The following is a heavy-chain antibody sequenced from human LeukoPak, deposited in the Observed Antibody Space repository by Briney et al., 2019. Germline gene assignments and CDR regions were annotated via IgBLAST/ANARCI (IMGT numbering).Heavy chain of an antibody. CDR1: GGSISSSSYY. CDR2: IYYSGST. D-gene: IGHD3-10*01. CDR3: ARQWGYYYGSGSYYQGGAFDI. J-gene: IGHJ3*02. Sequence: SETLSLTCTVSGGSISSSSYYWGWIRQPPGKGLEWIGSIYYSGSTYYNPSLKSRVTISVDTSKNQFSLKLSSVTAADTAVYYCARQWGYYYGSGSYYQGGAFDIWGQGTMVTVSS. V-gene: IGHV4-39*01.